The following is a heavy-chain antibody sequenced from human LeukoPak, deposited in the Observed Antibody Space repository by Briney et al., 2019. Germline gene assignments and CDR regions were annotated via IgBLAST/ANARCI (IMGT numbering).Heavy chain of an antibody. CDR3: AKEGAAPGPDFDY. V-gene: IGHV4-61*02. J-gene: IGHJ4*02. CDR1: GGSISSGGYS. D-gene: IGHD6-13*01. Sequence: PSQTLSLTCAVSGGSISSGGYSWSWXRQPAGKGXEWIGRIVPSGSTDYNPSLKSRVTMSVDTSKSQFSLKLNSVTAADTAVYYCAKEGAAPGPDFDYWGQGTLVIVSS. CDR2: IVPSGST.